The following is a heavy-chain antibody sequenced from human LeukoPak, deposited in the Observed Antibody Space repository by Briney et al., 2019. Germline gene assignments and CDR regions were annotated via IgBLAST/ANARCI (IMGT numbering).Heavy chain of an antibody. D-gene: IGHD5-18*01. J-gene: IGHJ4*02. Sequence: SQTVSLTCTGSGGSISSGDYYWSWIRQPPGKGLEWIGYIYYSGSTYYNPSLKSRVTISVDTSKNQFSLKLSSVTAADTAVYYCAAAAMVTGRDPGDFDYWGQGTLVTVSS. V-gene: IGHV4-30-4*01. CDR3: AAAAMVTGRDPGDFDY. CDR2: IYYSGST. CDR1: GGSISSGDYY.